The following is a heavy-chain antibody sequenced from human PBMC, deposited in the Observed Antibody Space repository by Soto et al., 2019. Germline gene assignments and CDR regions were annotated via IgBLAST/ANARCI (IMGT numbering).Heavy chain of an antibody. D-gene: IGHD3-22*01. CDR1: GGSVSSGSYY. CDR3: ARAYYDASGYGLDP. Sequence: SETLSLTCTVSGGSVSSGSYYWSWIRQPPGKGLEWIGYIYYSGSTNYNPSLKSRVIISVDTSKNQFSLSLNSVTAADTAVYYCARAYYDASGYGLDPWGQGTLVTVSS. J-gene: IGHJ5*02. CDR2: IYYSGST. V-gene: IGHV4-61*01.